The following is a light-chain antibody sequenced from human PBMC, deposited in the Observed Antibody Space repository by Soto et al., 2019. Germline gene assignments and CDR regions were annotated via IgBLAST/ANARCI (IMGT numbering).Light chain of an antibody. V-gene: IGKV3-15*01. CDR3: QQYNNWPKM. J-gene: IGKJ1*01. CDR2: GAS. Sequence: EIVMTQSPAILSVSPGERATLSCRASQSVSSNLAWYQQKPGQAPRLLIYGASTRATGIPARFSGSGSGTEFTLTISSLQSEDFAVYYCQQYNNWPKMFGQGTKVDIK. CDR1: QSVSSN.